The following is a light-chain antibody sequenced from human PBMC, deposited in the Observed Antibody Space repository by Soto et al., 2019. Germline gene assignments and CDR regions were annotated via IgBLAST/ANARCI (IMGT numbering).Light chain of an antibody. CDR1: QSVNNN. J-gene: IGKJ4*01. CDR2: GVS. V-gene: IGKV3-15*01. Sequence: EIVMTQSPATLSVSPGERATLSCRASQSVNNNLAWYQQKPGQAPRLLISGVSTRATGIPARFSGSGSGTEFTLTISSLQSEDSAVYYCQQYNHFFTFGGGTKVEIK. CDR3: QQYNHFFT.